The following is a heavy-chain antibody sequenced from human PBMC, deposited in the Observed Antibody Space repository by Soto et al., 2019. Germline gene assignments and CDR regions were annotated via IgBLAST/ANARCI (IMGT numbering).Heavy chain of an antibody. CDR1: GFTFSSYG. V-gene: IGHV3-33*01. CDR2: IWYDGSNK. CDR3: AREGWDNYVLDY. D-gene: IGHD4-4*01. Sequence: QVQLVESGGGVVQPGRSLRLSCAASGFTFSSYGMHWVRQAPGKGLEWVAVIWYDGSNKYYADSVKGRFTISRDNSKNTLYLQMNSLRAEDTAVYYCAREGWDNYVLDYWGQGTLVTVSS. J-gene: IGHJ4*02.